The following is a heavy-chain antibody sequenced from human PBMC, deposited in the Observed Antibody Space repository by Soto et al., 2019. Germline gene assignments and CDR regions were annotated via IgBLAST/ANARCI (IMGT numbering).Heavy chain of an antibody. D-gene: IGHD3-22*01. CDR3: ARESGYDSSQGDAFDI. V-gene: IGHV3-7*03. Sequence: GWSLRLSCASSVFTFSSYWMSWVRQAPGKGLEWVANIKQDGSGTYYVDSVKGRFTISRDNAKNSLYLQMNSLRAEDTAGYYCARESGYDSSQGDAFDIWGQGTMVTVS. J-gene: IGHJ3*02. CDR1: VFTFSSYW. CDR2: IKQDGSGT.